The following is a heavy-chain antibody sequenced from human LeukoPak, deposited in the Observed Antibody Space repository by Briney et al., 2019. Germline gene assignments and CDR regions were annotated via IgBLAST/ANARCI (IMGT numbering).Heavy chain of an antibody. CDR3: ARGKYYYDSTGYYPGGDC. CDR2: IKQDGSEK. V-gene: IGHV3-7*01. J-gene: IGHJ4*02. Sequence: GGSLRLSCAASGFTFSSYWMSWVRQAPGKGLEWVANIKQDGSEKYYVDSMKGRFTISRDNAKNSLYLQMNSLRAEDTAVYYCARGKYYYDSTGYYPGGDCWGQGTLVTVSS. CDR1: GFTFSSYW. D-gene: IGHD3-22*01.